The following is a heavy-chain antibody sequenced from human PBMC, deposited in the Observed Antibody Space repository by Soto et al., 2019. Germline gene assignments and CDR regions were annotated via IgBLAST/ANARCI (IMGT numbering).Heavy chain of an antibody. V-gene: IGHV4-39*07. CDR3: ARDLPLTADAFDI. D-gene: IGHD2-2*01. CDR2: IYYSGST. CDR1: GGSISSSSYY. Sequence: SETLSLTCTVSGGSISSSSYYWGWIRQPPGKGLEWIGSIYYSGSTYYNPSLKSRVTISVDTSKNQFSLKLSSVTAADTAVYYCARDLPLTADAFDIWGQGTMVTVSS. J-gene: IGHJ3*02.